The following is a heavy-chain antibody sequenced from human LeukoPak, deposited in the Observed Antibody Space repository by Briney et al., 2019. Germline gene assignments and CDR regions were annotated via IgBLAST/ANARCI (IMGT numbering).Heavy chain of an antibody. D-gene: IGHD1-26*01. J-gene: IGHJ5*02. V-gene: IGHV5-51*01. Sequence: GESLKISCKGSGYSFTSYWIGWVRQMPGKGLGWMGIIYPGDSDTRYSPSFQGQVTISADKSISTAYLQWSSLKASDTAMYYCARGRRWDSVWFDPWGQGTLVTVSS. CDR2: IYPGDSDT. CDR1: GYSFTSYW. CDR3: ARGRRWDSVWFDP.